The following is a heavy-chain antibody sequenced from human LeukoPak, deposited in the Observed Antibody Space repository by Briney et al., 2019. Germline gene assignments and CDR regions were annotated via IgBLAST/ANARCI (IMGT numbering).Heavy chain of an antibody. CDR1: GYTLTELS. J-gene: IGHJ4*02. D-gene: IGHD3-10*01. V-gene: IGHV1-24*01. Sequence: ASVKVSCKVSGYTLTELSMHWVRQAPGKGLGWTGGFDPEDGETIYAQKFQGRVTMTEDTSTDTDYMELSSLGSEDTAVYYCAVTYGSGSYYKLPDYWGRGTLVTVSS. CDR3: AVTYGSGSYYKLPDY. CDR2: FDPEDGET.